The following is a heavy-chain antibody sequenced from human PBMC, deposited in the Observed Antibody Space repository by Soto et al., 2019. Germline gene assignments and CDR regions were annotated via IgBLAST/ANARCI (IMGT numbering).Heavy chain of an antibody. J-gene: IGHJ6*02. Sequence: EMQLVESGGGLVQPGRSLRLSCAASGFTFDDYAMYWVRQGPGKGLEWVSGISWDSGRIGYADSVKGRFTISRDNAKNSLYRQMNSLRPENTALYYCAKARLGGGDSYNSYYYNAMDVWGQGTTVTVSS. CDR2: ISWDSGRI. CDR3: AKARLGGGDSYNSYYYNAMDV. D-gene: IGHD3-16*01. V-gene: IGHV3-9*01. CDR1: GFTFDDYA.